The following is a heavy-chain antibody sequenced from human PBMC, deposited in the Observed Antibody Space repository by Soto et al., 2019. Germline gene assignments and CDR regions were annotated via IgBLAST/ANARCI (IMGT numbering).Heavy chain of an antibody. D-gene: IGHD3-3*01. CDR1: GGSISSSSYY. CDR3: ARHPQRGYDFWSGYYPNWFDP. CDR2: IYYSGST. V-gene: IGHV4-39*01. J-gene: IGHJ5*02. Sequence: PSETLSLTCTVSGGSISSSSYYWGWIRQPPGKGLEWIGSIYYSGSTYYNPSLKSRVTISVDTSKHQFSLKLSSVTAADTAVYYCARHPQRGYDFWSGYYPNWFDPWGQGTLVTVSS.